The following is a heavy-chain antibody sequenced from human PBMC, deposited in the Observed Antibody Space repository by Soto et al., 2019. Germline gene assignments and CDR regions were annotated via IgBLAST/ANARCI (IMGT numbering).Heavy chain of an antibody. CDR2: IYHSGST. Sequence: QLQLQESGSGLVKPSQTLSLTCAVSGGSISSGGYSWSWIRQPPGKGLEWIGYIYHSGSTYYNPSLKRRVTISVDRSKNQFSLKLSSVTAADTAVYYCARDGSVAGNWFDPWGQGTLVTVSS. V-gene: IGHV4-30-2*01. CDR3: ARDGSVAGNWFDP. CDR1: GGSISSGGYS. J-gene: IGHJ5*02. D-gene: IGHD5-12*01.